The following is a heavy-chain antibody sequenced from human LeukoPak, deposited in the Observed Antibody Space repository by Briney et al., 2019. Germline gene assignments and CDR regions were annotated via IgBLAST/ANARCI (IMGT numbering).Heavy chain of an antibody. CDR3: ARGRLGCSSTSCYSGLDWFDP. CDR1: GGSFSGYY. J-gene: IGHJ5*02. D-gene: IGHD2-2*01. V-gene: IGHV4-34*01. CDR2: INHSGST. Sequence: SGTLSLTCAVYGGSFSGYYWSWIRQPPGKGLEWIGEINHSGSTNYNPSLKSRVTISVDTSKNQFSLKLSSVTAADTAVYYCARGRLGCSSTSCYSGLDWFDPWGQGTLVTVSS.